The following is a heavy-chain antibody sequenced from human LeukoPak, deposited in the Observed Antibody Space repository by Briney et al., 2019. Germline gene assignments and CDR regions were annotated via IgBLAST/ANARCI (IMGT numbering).Heavy chain of an antibody. CDR1: GFTFSSYW. CDR2: IKQDGSEK. V-gene: IGHV3-7*01. CDR3: ARVVVVADELDY. Sequence: PGGSLRLSCAATGFTFSSYWMSWVRQAPGKGLEWVANIKQDGSEKYYVDSVKGRFTISRDNAENSLYLQMNSLRAEDTAVYYCARVVVVADELDYWGQGTLVTVSS. D-gene: IGHD2-15*01. J-gene: IGHJ4*02.